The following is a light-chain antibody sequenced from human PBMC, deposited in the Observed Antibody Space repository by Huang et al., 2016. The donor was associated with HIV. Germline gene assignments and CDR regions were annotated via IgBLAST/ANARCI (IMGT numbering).Light chain of an antibody. CDR3: QQYNSYSPT. J-gene: IGKJ2*01. Sequence: DIQMTQSPSTLSASVGDRVTITCRASQTISQWLAWYQQKPGKAPKFLIYKASNLESEVPSRFSGSGSETEFTLTISSLQPDDFATYYCQQYNSYSPTFGQGTKLEIK. CDR2: KAS. CDR1: QTISQW. V-gene: IGKV1-5*03.